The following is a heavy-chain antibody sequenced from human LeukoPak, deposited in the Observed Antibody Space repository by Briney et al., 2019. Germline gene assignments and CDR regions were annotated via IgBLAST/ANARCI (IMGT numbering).Heavy chain of an antibody. CDR2: IYYSGST. Sequence: SQTLSLTCTVSGGSISSGDYYWSWIRQPPGKGLEWIGYIYYSGSTYYNPSLKSRVTISVDTSKNQFSLKLSSVTAADTAVYYCARRGGSGRAFDYWGQGTLVTVSS. V-gene: IGHV4-30-4*01. D-gene: IGHD1-26*01. J-gene: IGHJ4*02. CDR3: ARRGGSGRAFDY. CDR1: GGSISSGDYY.